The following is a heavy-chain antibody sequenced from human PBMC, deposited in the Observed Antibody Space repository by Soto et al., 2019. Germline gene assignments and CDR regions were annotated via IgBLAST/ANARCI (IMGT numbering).Heavy chain of an antibody. Sequence: GGSLRLSCAASGFTFSSYIMNWVRQAPGKGPEWVSVIYSGGSTYYAVSVKGRFTISRDNSKNTVYLQMNSLRAEDTAVYYCARDDSSWFDPWGQGTLVTVSS. CDR2: IYSGGST. V-gene: IGHV3-53*01. CDR1: GFTFSSYI. CDR3: ARDDSSWFDP. D-gene: IGHD2-21*01. J-gene: IGHJ5*02.